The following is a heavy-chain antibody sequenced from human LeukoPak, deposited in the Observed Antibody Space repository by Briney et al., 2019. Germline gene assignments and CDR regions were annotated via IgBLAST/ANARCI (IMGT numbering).Heavy chain of an antibody. Sequence: PSQTLSLTCTVSGGSISSGGYYWSWIRQPPGKGLEWLGYIYHSGSTYHNPSLKSRVTISVDRSKNQFSLKLSSVTAADTAVYYCARLAYYYGSGSYLFDYWGQGTLVTVSS. D-gene: IGHD3-10*01. V-gene: IGHV4-30-2*01. J-gene: IGHJ4*02. CDR2: IYHSGST. CDR1: GGSISSGGYY. CDR3: ARLAYYYGSGSYLFDY.